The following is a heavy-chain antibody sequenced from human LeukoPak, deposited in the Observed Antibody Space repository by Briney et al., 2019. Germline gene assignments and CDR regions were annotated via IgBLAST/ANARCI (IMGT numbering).Heavy chain of an antibody. V-gene: IGHV3-30*18. Sequence: PGRSLRLSCAASGFTFSSYCMHWVRQAPGKGLEWVAVISYDGSNKYYADSVKGRFTISRDNSNNTLYLQMNSLRAEDTAVYYCAKGTNTAMAPGDYWGQGTLVTVSS. D-gene: IGHD5-18*01. J-gene: IGHJ4*02. CDR1: GFTFSSYC. CDR2: ISYDGSNK. CDR3: AKGTNTAMAPGDY.